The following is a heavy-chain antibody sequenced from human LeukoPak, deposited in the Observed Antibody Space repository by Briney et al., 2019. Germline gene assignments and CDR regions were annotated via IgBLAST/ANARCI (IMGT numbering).Heavy chain of an antibody. CDR2: ISGSGGYT. Sequence: GGTLRLSCAASGFTFSSYGMSWVRQAPGKGLEWVSAISGSGGYTYYADSVKGRFTISRDNSKNTLYLQMNSLRAEDTAVYYCARDRSPGNFDYWGQGTLVTVSS. CDR3: ARDRSPGNFDY. CDR1: GFTFSSYG. J-gene: IGHJ4*02. D-gene: IGHD3-10*01. V-gene: IGHV3-23*01.